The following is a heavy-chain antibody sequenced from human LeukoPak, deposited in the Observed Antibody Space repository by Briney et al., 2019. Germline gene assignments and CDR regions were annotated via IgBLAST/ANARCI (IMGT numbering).Heavy chain of an antibody. D-gene: IGHD6-19*01. V-gene: IGHV4-4*07. J-gene: IGHJ5*02. CDR2: IYTSGST. CDR1: GGSISSYY. CDR3: ARCIAVAGTRWFDP. Sequence: PSETLSLTCTVSGGSISSYYWSWIRQPAGKGLEWIGRIYTSGSTNYNPSLKSRVTISVDTSKSQFSLKLSSVTAADTAVYYCARCIAVAGTRWFDPWGQGTLVTVSS.